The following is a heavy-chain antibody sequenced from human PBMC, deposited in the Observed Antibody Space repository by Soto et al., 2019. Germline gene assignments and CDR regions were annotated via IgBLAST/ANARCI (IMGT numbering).Heavy chain of an antibody. V-gene: IGHV1-69*08. CDR2: IIPILGIA. J-gene: IGHJ4*02. Sequence: QVQLVQSGAEVKKPGSSVKVSCKASGGTFSSYTISWVRQAPGQGLEWMGRIIPILGIANYAQKFQGRVTSTADRSTSTAYMELRSLRSEDTAVYYCAREGGGATVVPFDYWGQGTLVTVSS. CDR1: GGTFSSYT. D-gene: IGHD2-15*01. CDR3: AREGGGATVVPFDY.